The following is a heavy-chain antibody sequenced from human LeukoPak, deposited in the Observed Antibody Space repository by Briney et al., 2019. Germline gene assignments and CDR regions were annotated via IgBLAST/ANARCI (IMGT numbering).Heavy chain of an antibody. CDR3: ARGDNLVY. J-gene: IGHJ4*02. CDR2: ISSSSTYI. Sequence: PGGSLRLSCAASGFTSTKYRMNWVRQAPGKGLECVSSISSSSTYIYYADSMKGRFTISRDNATNSLYLQMNSLRAEDTAVYYCARGDNLVYWGQGTLVTVSS. CDR1: GFTSTKYR. V-gene: IGHV3-21*01. D-gene: IGHD1-1*01.